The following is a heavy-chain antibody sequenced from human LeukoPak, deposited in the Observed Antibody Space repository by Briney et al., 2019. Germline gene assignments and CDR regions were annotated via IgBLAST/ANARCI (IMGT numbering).Heavy chain of an antibody. CDR1: GFTVSTSY. CDR3: ARELSDYRVTGGYRHYFDL. D-gene: IGHD2-8*02. CDR2: IHRGGTR. Sequence: PGWSLRLSCAASGFTVSTSYMTWVRQGPGKGLEWVSVIHRGGTRVYADSVKGRFTISIDISENTLSLQMNNLRADDTAVYYCARELSDYRVTGGYRHYFDLWGEGTLVSVS. J-gene: IGHJ4*02. V-gene: IGHV3-53*01.